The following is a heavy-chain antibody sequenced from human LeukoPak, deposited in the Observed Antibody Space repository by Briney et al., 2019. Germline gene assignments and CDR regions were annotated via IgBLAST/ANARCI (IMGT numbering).Heavy chain of an antibody. D-gene: IGHD1-26*01. CDR2: IYYSGST. J-gene: IGHJ3*02. CDR1: GGSISSYY. CDR3: ARSSGGAKPGAFDI. V-gene: IGHV4-59*08. Sequence: SETLSLTCTVSGGSISSYYWSWIRQPPGKGLEWIGYIYYSGSTNYNPSLKSRVTISVDTSKNQFSLKLISVTAADTAVYYCARSSGGAKPGAFDIWGQGTMVTVSS.